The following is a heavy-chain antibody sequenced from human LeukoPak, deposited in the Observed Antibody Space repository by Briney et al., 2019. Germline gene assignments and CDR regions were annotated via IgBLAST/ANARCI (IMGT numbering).Heavy chain of an antibody. D-gene: IGHD3-22*01. Sequence: GGSLTLSCPASGLTVTSKYMTWDRQAPGRWLEWVSVIYSGGATNYQDSVKGRFTSSRYKSRDTLFLQMNRLRVEDTAVYYCVRDCSDSSRDYYYLGYWSQGSLVSVSS. J-gene: IGHJ4*02. V-gene: IGHV3-66*01. CDR1: GLTVTSKY. CDR2: IYSGGAT. CDR3: VRDCSDSSRDYYYLGY.